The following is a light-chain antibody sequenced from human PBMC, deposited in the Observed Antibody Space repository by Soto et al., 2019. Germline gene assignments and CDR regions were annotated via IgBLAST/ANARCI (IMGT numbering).Light chain of an antibody. CDR3: SSYTGGSTLYV. V-gene: IGLV2-8*01. Sequence: QSVLTQPPSASGSPGQSVTISCTGTSSDVGGYDYVSWYQQRPGKAPKLLIHEVTKRPSGVPDRFSGSKSGNTASLTVSGLQAEDEADYYCSSYTGGSTLYVFGTGTKVTVL. CDR2: EVT. J-gene: IGLJ1*01. CDR1: SSDVGGYDY.